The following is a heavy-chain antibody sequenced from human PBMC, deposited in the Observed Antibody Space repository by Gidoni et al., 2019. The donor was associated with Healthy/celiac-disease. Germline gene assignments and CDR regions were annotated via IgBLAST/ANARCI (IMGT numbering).Heavy chain of an antibody. Sequence: QVQLVQSGAEVKKPGASVKVSCKASGYTFTGYYMHWVRQAPGQGLEWMGWINPNSGGTNYAQKFQGRVTMTRDTSISTAYMELSRLRSDDTAVYYCARGFFYCSGGSCYSEYYYYGMDVWGQGTTVTVSS. V-gene: IGHV1-2*02. CDR3: ARGFFYCSGGSCYSEYYYYGMDV. J-gene: IGHJ6*02. CDR2: INPNSGGT. D-gene: IGHD2-15*01. CDR1: GYTFTGYY.